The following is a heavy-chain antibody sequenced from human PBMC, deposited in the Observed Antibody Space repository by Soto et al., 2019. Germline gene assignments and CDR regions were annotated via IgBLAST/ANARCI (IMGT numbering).Heavy chain of an antibody. Sequence: GESLKISCKGSRYSFTSYWIGWVRQMPGKGLEWMGIIYPGDSDTRYSPSFQGQVTISADKSISTAYLQWSSLKASDTAMYYCARHPRRDSSGWFRDAFDIWGQGTMVTGSS. V-gene: IGHV5-51*01. D-gene: IGHD6-19*01. CDR3: ARHPRRDSSGWFRDAFDI. J-gene: IGHJ3*02. CDR2: IYPGDSDT. CDR1: RYSFTSYW.